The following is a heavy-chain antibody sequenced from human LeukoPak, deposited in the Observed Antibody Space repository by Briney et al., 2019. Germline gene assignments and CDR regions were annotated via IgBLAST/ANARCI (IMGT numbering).Heavy chain of an antibody. CDR2: ISSSGSDI. D-gene: IGHD4-23*01. CDR1: GFTFSSYW. Sequence: PGGSLRLSCAASGFTFSSYWMSWVRQAPGKGLEWVSYISSSGSDIYYADSVKGRLTISRDNAKNSLYLHMNSLRAEDTAVYYCARDYGGSSPFDYWGQGTLVTVSS. J-gene: IGHJ4*02. V-gene: IGHV3-21*05. CDR3: ARDYGGSSPFDY.